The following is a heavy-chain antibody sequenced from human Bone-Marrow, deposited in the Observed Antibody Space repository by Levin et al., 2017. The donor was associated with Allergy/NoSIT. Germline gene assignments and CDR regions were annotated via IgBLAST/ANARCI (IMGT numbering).Heavy chain of an antibody. D-gene: IGHD2-15*01. CDR3: AKDKFGCSGANCYSGPPYYFDD. Sequence: PSETLSLTCATSGFTFSSYAMTWVRQAPGKGLEWVSGISISGANTYYADSVKGRFTISRDNSKNTLYLQMNILRAEDTAIYYCAKDKFGCSGANCYSGPPYYFDDWGQGTLVTVSS. V-gene: IGHV3-23*01. CDR1: GFTFSSYA. J-gene: IGHJ4*02. CDR2: ISISGANT.